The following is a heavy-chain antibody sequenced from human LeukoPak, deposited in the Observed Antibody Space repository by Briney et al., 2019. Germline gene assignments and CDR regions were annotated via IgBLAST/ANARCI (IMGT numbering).Heavy chain of an antibody. D-gene: IGHD3-3*01. CDR1: GGSVSSGSYY. J-gene: IGHJ6*03. CDR2: IYYSGST. V-gene: IGHV4-61*01. CDR3: ARGTVLRFLEWLAYYYMDV. Sequence: SETLSLTCTVSGGSVSSGSYYWSWIRQPPGKELEWIGYIYYSGSTNSNPSLKSRVTISVDTSKNQFSLKLSSVTAADTAVYYCARGTVLRFLEWLAYYYMDVWGKGTTVTVSS.